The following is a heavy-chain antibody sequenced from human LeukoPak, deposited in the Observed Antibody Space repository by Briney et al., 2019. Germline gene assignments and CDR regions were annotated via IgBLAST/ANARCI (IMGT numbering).Heavy chain of an antibody. CDR1: GFTFSSYS. V-gene: IGHV3-21*04. CDR3: TREGSSGYFDY. CDR2: ISSSSSYI. J-gene: IGHJ4*02. D-gene: IGHD3-22*01. Sequence: GGSLRLPCAASGFTFSSYSMNWVRQAPGKGLEWVSSISSSSSYIYYADSVKGRFTISRDNAKNTLYLQMNSLRAEDTAVYYCTREGSSGYFDYWGQGTLVTVSS.